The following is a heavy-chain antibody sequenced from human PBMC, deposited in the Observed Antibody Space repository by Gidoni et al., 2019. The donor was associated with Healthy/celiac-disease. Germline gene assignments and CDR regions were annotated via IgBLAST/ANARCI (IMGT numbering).Heavy chain of an antibody. J-gene: IGHJ6*02. Sequence: QVPLVESGGGLVKPGVSLRLSCAASGFTFRAYYMRWISQAPGKGLEGVSYISSSGSTIYYAESVKGRVTIARDNAKNSLYLQMNSLRAEDTAVYYCARDGGSITMVRGVIRYYGMDVWGQGTTVTVSS. CDR3: ARDGGSITMVRGVIRYYGMDV. CDR2: ISSSGSTI. D-gene: IGHD3-10*01. V-gene: IGHV3-11*01. CDR1: GFTFRAYY.